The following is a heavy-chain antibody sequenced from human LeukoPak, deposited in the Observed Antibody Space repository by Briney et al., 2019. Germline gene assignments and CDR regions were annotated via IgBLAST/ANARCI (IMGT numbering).Heavy chain of an antibody. V-gene: IGHV6-1*01. D-gene: IGHD6-19*01. CDR2: TYYRSKWYN. CDR3: ARGLRAVAGTSYWFDP. J-gene: IGHJ5*02. CDR1: GDSVSSNSAA. Sequence: SQTLSLTCAISGDSVSSNSAAWNWIRQSPSRGLEWLGRTYYRSKWYNDYAVSVKSRMTINPDTSKNQFSLQLNSVTPEDTAVYYCARGLRAVAGTSYWFDPWGQGTLVTVSS.